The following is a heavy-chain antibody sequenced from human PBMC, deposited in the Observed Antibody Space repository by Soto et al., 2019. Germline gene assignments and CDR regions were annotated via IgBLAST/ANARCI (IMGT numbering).Heavy chain of an antibody. CDR1: GFTFSNFG. V-gene: IGHV3-30*18. J-gene: IGHJ4*02. Sequence: QVQLVESGGGVVQPGRSLRLSCAASGFTFSNFGIHWVRQAPGKGPEWLAAISYDGSTEVYVDSVKGRFTISRDNPKNTLYLQMNSLRLEDTAVYYCAKGASQNFYFLLLDWGPGTLVTVSS. CDR3: AKGASQNFYFLLLD. CDR2: ISYDGSTE. D-gene: IGHD3-9*01.